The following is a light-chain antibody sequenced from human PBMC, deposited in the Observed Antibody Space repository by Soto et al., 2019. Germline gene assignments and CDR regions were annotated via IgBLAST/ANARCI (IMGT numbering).Light chain of an antibody. J-gene: IGLJ2*01. Sequence: QSALTQPASVSGSPGQSITISCTGTSSDVGSYKYVSWYQHHPGKAPKFIIYDVGNRPSGVSDRFSGSKSGNTASLTISGLQAEDEADYYCSSYTSTSTLVVFGGGTKVTVL. CDR2: DVG. V-gene: IGLV2-14*03. CDR1: SSDVGSYKY. CDR3: SSYTSTSTLVV.